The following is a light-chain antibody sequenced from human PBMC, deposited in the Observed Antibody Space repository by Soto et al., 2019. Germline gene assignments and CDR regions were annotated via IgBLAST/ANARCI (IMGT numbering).Light chain of an antibody. Sequence: EVELTQSPGTLSLSPGERATLSCRASQSVSSSHLAWYQQRRGQAPGLLIYDTSTRATGIPDRFSGSGSGTDFTLTISRLEPEDFAVYHCQQYGASPWTFGQGTKVDIK. CDR1: QSVSSSH. V-gene: IGKV3-20*01. CDR3: QQYGASPWT. CDR2: DTS. J-gene: IGKJ1*01.